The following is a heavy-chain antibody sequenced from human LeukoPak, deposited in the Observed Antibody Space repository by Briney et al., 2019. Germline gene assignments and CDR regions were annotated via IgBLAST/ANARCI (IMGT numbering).Heavy chain of an antibody. J-gene: IGHJ5*02. D-gene: IGHD3-10*01. CDR3: ARDREGFGELYRFDP. Sequence: SETLSLTCSVSGGAISSFYWIWIRQPPGKGLEWIGEIYHSGSTNYNPSLKSRVTISVDKSKNQFSLKLSSVTAADTAVYYCARDREGFGELYRFDPWGQGTLVTVSS. CDR1: GGAISSFY. V-gene: IGHV4-59*12. CDR2: IYHSGST.